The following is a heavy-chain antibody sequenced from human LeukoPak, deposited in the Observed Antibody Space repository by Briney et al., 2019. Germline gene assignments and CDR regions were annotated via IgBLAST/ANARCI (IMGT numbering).Heavy chain of an antibody. Sequence: GGSLRLSCAASGFTFSSYGLHWARQAPGKGLEWVAVIWYDGNKKYYAGSVKGRFTISRDNSKNTLYLQMNSLRAEDTAVYYCARGQLLFDYWGQGTLVTVSS. V-gene: IGHV3-33*01. J-gene: IGHJ4*02. CDR3: ARGQLLFDY. CDR1: GFTFSSYG. CDR2: IWYDGNKK. D-gene: IGHD2-2*01.